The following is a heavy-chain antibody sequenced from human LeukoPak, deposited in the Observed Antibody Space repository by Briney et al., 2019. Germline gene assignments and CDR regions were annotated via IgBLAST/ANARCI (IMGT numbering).Heavy chain of an antibody. CDR2: IYYSGST. V-gene: IGHV4-59*08. Sequence: SETLSLTCTVSGGSISSYYWSWIRQPPGKGLEWMGYIYYSGSTNYNPSLKSRVTISVDTSKNQFSLKLSSVTAADTAVYYCARSEWELRVGWFDPWGQGNLVTVSS. D-gene: IGHD1-26*01. CDR3: ARSEWELRVGWFDP. CDR1: GGSISSYY. J-gene: IGHJ5*02.